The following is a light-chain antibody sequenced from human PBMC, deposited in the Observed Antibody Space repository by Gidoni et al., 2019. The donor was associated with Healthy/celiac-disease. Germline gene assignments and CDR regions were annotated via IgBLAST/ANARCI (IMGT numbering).Light chain of an antibody. CDR1: QSISSY. Sequence: DIQMTQSPSSLSASVGERVTITCRASQSISSYLNWYQQKPGKAPKLLIYAASSLQSGVPSRCSGSGSGTDFTLTISSLQHEDFANYYCQQSYSTPWTFGQGNKVEIK. J-gene: IGKJ1*01. CDR3: QQSYSTPWT. CDR2: AAS. V-gene: IGKV1-39*01.